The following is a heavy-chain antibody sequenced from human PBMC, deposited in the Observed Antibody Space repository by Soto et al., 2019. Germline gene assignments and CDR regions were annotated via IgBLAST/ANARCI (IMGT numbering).Heavy chain of an antibody. J-gene: IGHJ4*02. CDR1: GFPFSSYA. CDR3: ARRTWRGRADY. D-gene: IGHD3-3*01. CDR2: IGGSGGDT. Sequence: GGSLRLSCAASGFPFSSYAMSWVRQAPGKGLEWVSAIGGSGGDTYYADSVKGRFTVSRDNAENTLNLQLNSLRVEDTAIYYCARRTWRGRADYWGQGISVTGSS. V-gene: IGHV3-23*01.